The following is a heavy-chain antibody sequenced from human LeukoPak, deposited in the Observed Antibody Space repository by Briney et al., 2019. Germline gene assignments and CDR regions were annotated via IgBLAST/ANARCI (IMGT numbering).Heavy chain of an antibody. V-gene: IGHV4-31*11. CDR2: VYYSGST. D-gene: IGHD3-22*01. Sequence: KSSETLSLTCAVYGGSFSGYYWSWIRQHPGKGLEWIGYVYYSGSTYYNPSLKSRVTISVDTSKNQFSLKLSSVTAADTAVYYCARAPHYYDSSGLDFDYWGQGTLVTVSS. CDR1: GGSFSGYY. J-gene: IGHJ4*02. CDR3: ARAPHYYDSSGLDFDY.